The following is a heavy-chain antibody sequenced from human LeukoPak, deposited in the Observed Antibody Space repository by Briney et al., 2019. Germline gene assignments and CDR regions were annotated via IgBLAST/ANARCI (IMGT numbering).Heavy chain of an antibody. Sequence: GGSLRLSCAASGFTFSSYWMSWVRQAPGKGLEWVANIKQDGSGKYYVDSVKGRFTISRDNAKNSLYLQMNSLRAEDTAVYYCARVKATVTTKPLEGAFDIWGQGTMVTVSS. D-gene: IGHD4-17*01. CDR3: ARVKATVTTKPLEGAFDI. CDR1: GFTFSSYW. CDR2: IKQDGSGK. V-gene: IGHV3-7*03. J-gene: IGHJ3*02.